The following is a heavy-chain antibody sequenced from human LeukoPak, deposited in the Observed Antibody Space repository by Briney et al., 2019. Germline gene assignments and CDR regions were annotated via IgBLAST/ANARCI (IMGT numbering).Heavy chain of an antibody. CDR3: ARGGVRWSFDY. J-gene: IGHJ4*02. CDR2: IYYSGST. V-gene: IGHV4-31*03. CDR1: AASISSGGYS. Sequence: TPSETLSLTCTVSAASISSGGYSSSCLRQHPWKGLEGIVYIYYSGSTYYNPSLKSRATISVDTSKNQFSLKLSSVTAADTAVYYCARGGVRWSFDYWGQGTLVTVSS. D-gene: IGHD6-13*01.